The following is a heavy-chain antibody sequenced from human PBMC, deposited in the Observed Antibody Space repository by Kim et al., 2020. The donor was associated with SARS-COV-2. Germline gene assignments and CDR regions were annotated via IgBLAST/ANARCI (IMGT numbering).Heavy chain of an antibody. V-gene: IGHV3-23*01. CDR3: AKDRYCSGGSCWSWFDP. Sequence: VKGRLTIATDNSKRTLELQMNSLRAEDTAVYYCAKDRYCSGGSCWSWFDPWGQGTLVTVSS. D-gene: IGHD2-15*01. J-gene: IGHJ5*02.